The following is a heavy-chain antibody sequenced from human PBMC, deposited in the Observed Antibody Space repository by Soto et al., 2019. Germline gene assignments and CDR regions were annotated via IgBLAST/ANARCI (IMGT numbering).Heavy chain of an antibody. CDR2: IKSKTDGGTT. CDR1: GFTFSNAW. D-gene: IGHD3-10*01. V-gene: IGHV3-15*01. Sequence: GGSLRLSCAASGFTFSNAWMSWVRQAPGKGLEWVGRIKSKTDGGTTDYAAPVKGRFTISRDDSKNTLYLQMNSLKTEDTAVYYCTTSREYYYGSGSAPYFDYWGQGTLVTVSS. J-gene: IGHJ4*02. CDR3: TTSREYYYGSGSAPYFDY.